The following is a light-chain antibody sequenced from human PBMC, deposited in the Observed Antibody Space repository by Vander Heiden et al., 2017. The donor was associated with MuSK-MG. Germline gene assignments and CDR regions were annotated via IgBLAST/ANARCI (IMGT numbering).Light chain of an antibody. CDR2: GTS. CDR1: QSVSSAY. CDR3: QRDGSSSFT. J-gene: IGKJ2*01. V-gene: IGKV3-20*01. Sequence: EIVMTQSPGTMSLSPGERATLSCRASQSVSSAYLAWYQRKPGQAPRLLIYGTSSRATGIPDRFSGSASGTDFTLTISRLDPEDFAVYYCQRDGSSSFTFGQGTTLEIK.